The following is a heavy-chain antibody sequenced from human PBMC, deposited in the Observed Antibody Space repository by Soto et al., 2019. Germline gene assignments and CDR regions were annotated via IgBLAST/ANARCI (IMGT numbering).Heavy chain of an antibody. CDR3: ARDSAYYYDGSGYFGNFDY. V-gene: IGHV4-61*01. D-gene: IGHD3-22*01. Sequence: PSETLSLTCTVSGDSVSSGNDYWSWIRQPPGKGLEWIGHIYYSGNTNYNPSLKSRVTISVDTSKNQFSLKLNSVTSVDTALYYCARDSAYYYDGSGYFGNFDYWGQGVLVTVSS. CDR1: GDSVSSGNDY. J-gene: IGHJ4*02. CDR2: IYYSGNT.